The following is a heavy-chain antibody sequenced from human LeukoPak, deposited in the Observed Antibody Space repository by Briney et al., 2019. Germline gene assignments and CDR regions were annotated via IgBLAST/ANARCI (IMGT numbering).Heavy chain of an antibody. CDR2: IYTSGST. Sequence: PSGTLSLTCTVSGGSISSYYWSWIRQPAGKGLEWIGRIYTSGSTNYNPSLKSRVTMSVDTSKNQFSLKLSSVTAADTAVYYCASTSSSFSPLTHWGQGTLVTVSS. D-gene: IGHD6-13*01. J-gene: IGHJ4*02. V-gene: IGHV4-4*07. CDR1: GGSISSYY. CDR3: ASTSSSFSPLTH.